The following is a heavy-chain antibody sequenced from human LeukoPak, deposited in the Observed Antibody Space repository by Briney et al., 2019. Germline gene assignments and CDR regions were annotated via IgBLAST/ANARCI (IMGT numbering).Heavy chain of an antibody. Sequence: PGGPLRLSCAASGFTFSSYWMSWVRQAPGKGLEWVANIKQDGSEKYYVDSVKGRFTISRDNAKNSLYLQMNSLRAEDTAVYYCARVPNVVHFDYWGQGTLVTVSS. CDR2: IKQDGSEK. V-gene: IGHV3-7*01. CDR1: GFTFSSYW. D-gene: IGHD2-15*01. J-gene: IGHJ4*02. CDR3: ARVPNVVHFDY.